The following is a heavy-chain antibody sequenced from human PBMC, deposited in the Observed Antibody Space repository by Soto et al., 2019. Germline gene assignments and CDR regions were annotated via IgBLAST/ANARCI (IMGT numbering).Heavy chain of an antibody. CDR2: IRGSGGST. Sequence: EVQLLESGGGLVQRGGSLRLSCAGTGFTCSSYDMSWVRQAPGKGLEWVSTIRGSGGSTYYADSVKGRFTISRDNSKNTLYLQINSLRAEDTAVYYCAKVKSSGWYFSDYWGQGTLVTVSS. V-gene: IGHV3-23*01. D-gene: IGHD6-19*01. CDR1: GFTCSSYD. J-gene: IGHJ4*02. CDR3: AKVKSSGWYFSDY.